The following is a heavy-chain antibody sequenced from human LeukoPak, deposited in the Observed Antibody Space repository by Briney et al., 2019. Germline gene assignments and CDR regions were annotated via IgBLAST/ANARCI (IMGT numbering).Heavy chain of an antibody. CDR2: INWNGGST. CDR3: ARVIPAKTMIVVVATFDY. D-gene: IGHD3-22*01. J-gene: IGHJ4*02. V-gene: IGHV3-20*04. Sequence: GGSLRLSCAASGFTFDDYGMSWVRQAPGKGLEWVSGINWNGGSTGYADSVKGRFTISRDNAKNSLYLQMNSLRAEDTALYYCARVIPAKTMIVVVATFDYWGQGTLVTVSS. CDR1: GFTFDDYG.